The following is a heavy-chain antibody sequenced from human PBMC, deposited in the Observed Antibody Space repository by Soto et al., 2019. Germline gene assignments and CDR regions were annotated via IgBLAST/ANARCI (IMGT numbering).Heavy chain of an antibody. CDR1: GGSFSGYY. J-gene: IGHJ6*03. CDR3: ARAFFWDCSSTSCDDTYYYYYMDV. V-gene: IGHV4-34*01. D-gene: IGHD2-2*01. CDR2: INHSGST. Sequence: SETLSLTCAVYGGSFSGYYWSWIRQPPGKGLEWIGEINHSGSTNYNPSLKSRGTISVDTSKNQFALKLSSVTAADTAVYYGARAFFWDCSSTSCDDTYYYYYMDVWGKGTTVTVSS.